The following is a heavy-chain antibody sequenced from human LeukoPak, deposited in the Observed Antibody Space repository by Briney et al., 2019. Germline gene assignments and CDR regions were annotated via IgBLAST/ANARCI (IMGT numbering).Heavy chain of an antibody. CDR3: ARQISSSCYSGDY. J-gene: IGHJ4*02. CDR2: IYPGDSDT. Sequence: WEYLKISCKGSRYSFTSYWIGWVRQMPGKGLEWMGIIYPGDSDTRYSPSFQGQVTISADKSISTAYLQWTSLKASDTAMYYCARQISSSCYSGDYWGQGTLVTVSS. CDR1: RYSFTSYW. D-gene: IGHD6-13*01. V-gene: IGHV5-51*01.